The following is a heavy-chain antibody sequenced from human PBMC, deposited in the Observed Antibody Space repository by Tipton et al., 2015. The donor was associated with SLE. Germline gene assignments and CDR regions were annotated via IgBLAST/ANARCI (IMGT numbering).Heavy chain of an antibody. CDR2: INHSGSI. CDR3: ASGYRPLDY. D-gene: IGHD5-18*01. J-gene: IGHJ4*02. V-gene: IGHV4-34*01. CDR1: GGSFTGYY. Sequence: TLSLTCAVYGGSFTGYYWSWIRQPPGKGLEWIGEINHSGSINYNPSLKSRVTMSVDTSKNQFSLKVSSVTAADTAVYYCASGYRPLDYWGQGTLVTVSS.